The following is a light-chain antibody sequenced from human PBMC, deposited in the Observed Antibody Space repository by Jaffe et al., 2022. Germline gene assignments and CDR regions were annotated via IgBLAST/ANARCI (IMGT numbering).Light chain of an antibody. V-gene: IGKV1-33*01. J-gene: IGKJ1*01. CDR3: QQYDNLLGLWT. CDR2: DAS. CDR1: QDISNY. Sequence: DIQMTQSPSSLSASVGDRVTITCQASQDISNYLNWYQQKPGKAPKLLIYDASNLETGVPSRFSGSGSGTDFTFTISSLQPEDIATYYCQQYDNLLGLWTFGQGTKVEIK.